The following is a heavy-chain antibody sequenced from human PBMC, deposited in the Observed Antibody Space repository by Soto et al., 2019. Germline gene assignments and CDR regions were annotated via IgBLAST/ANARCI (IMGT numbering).Heavy chain of an antibody. J-gene: IGHJ4*02. CDR1: GFTFSSHA. V-gene: IGHV3-23*01. D-gene: IGHD3-10*01. Sequence: EVQLLESGGGLIQPGGSLRLSCAASGFTFSSHAMSWVRQAPGKGLEWVSAISGDGGSTYYLDSVKGRFTVSRDNSKNTLYLQMGSLRAEDAALYYCAKEIGRGAGSSPDFDYWGQGTLVTVSS. CDR3: AKEIGRGAGSSPDFDY. CDR2: ISGDGGST.